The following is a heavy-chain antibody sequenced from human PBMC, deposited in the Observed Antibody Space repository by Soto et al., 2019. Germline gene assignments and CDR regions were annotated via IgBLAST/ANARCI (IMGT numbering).Heavy chain of an antibody. CDR2: IYGSANT. D-gene: IGHD5-12*01. CDR1: GASISGGGHY. CDR3: ARDLGGVATLDY. J-gene: IGHJ4*02. Sequence: QVQLQESGPGLVKPSQTLSLTCNVSGASISGGGHYWTWIRQPPGKGLEWIGYIYGSANTYYGPALKSRVNISVDTSKNQCSLQLSSVTAADTAVYYCARDLGGVATLDYWGQGTLVTVSS. V-gene: IGHV4-30-4*01.